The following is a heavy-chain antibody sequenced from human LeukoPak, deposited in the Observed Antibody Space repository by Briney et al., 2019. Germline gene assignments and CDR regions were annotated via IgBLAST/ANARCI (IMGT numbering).Heavy chain of an antibody. Sequence: PGGSLRLSCAASGFSFSSCNTNWVRQTPGKGLEWVSSITSSSTYTFYADSVKGRFTISRDNARNSLSLQMNSLRAEDTAVYYCARDPYSGTYGNTYYYYMDVWGKGTTVTISS. CDR1: GFSFSSCN. CDR3: ARDPYSGTYGNTYYYYMDV. J-gene: IGHJ6*03. D-gene: IGHD1-26*01. V-gene: IGHV3-21*01. CDR2: ITSSSTYT.